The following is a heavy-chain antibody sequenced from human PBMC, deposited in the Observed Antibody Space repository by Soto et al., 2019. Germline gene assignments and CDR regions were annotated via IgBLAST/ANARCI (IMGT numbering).Heavy chain of an antibody. V-gene: IGHV3-33*01. J-gene: IGHJ4*02. CDR1: GFTFSSYG. CDR3: ARDGARYGGYFYYFDY. Sequence: GGSLRLSCAASGFTFSSYGMHWVRQAPGKGLEWVAVIWYDGSNKYYADSVKGRFTISRDNSKNTLYLQMNSLRAEDTAVYYCARDGARYGGYFYYFDYWGQGTLVTVSS. D-gene: IGHD5-12*01. CDR2: IWYDGSNK.